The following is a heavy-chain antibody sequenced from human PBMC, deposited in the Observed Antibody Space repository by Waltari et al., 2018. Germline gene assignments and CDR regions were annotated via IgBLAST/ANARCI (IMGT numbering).Heavy chain of an antibody. Sequence: EVQLVESGGGLVQPGGSLRLSCAASGFTFSSYAMHWVRQAPGKGLEYGSAISSNGGSTYYANSVKGRFTISRDNSKNTLYLQMGSLRAEDMAVYYCARELVGGAFDIWGQGTMVTVSS. V-gene: IGHV3-64*01. CDR2: ISSNGGST. D-gene: IGHD1-26*01. CDR3: ARELVGGAFDI. CDR1: GFTFSSYA. J-gene: IGHJ3*02.